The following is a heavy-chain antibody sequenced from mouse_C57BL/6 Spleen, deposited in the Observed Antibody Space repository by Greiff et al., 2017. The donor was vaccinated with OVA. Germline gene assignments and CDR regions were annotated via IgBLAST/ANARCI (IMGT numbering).Heavy chain of an antibody. CDR1: GYSITSGYY. CDR3: ARVFITTVAPDY. V-gene: IGHV3-6*01. D-gene: IGHD1-1*01. Sequence: EVQLQQSGPGLVKPSQSLSLTCSVTGYSITSGYYWNWIRQFPGNKLEWMGYISYDGSNNYNPSLKNRISITRDTSKNQFFLKLNSVTTEDTATYYCARVFITTVAPDYWGQGTTLTVSS. CDR2: ISYDGSN. J-gene: IGHJ2*01.